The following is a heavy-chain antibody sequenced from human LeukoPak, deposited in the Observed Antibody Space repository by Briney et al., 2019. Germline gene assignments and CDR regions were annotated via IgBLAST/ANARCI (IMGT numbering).Heavy chain of an antibody. CDR1: GFTFSICS. J-gene: IGHJ3*02. V-gene: IGHV3-21*01. D-gene: IGHD7-27*01. CDR3: AREAPGDEAFDI. CDR2: MSANSFSI. Sequence: GGSLRLSCEASGFTFSICSMNWVRQAPGKGLEWVSSMSANSFSIHYGESVKGRFTISRDNAKNSLHLQMNSLRVEDPGIYYCAREAPGDEAFDIWGQGTMVTVSS.